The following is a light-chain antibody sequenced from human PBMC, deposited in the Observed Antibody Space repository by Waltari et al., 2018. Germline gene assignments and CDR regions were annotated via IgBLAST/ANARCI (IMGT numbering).Light chain of an antibody. V-gene: IGKV3-15*01. CDR2: GAS. CDR3: QQYNNWPPWT. J-gene: IGKJ1*01. CDR1: QTVSSN. Sequence: ETELTQSPATLSVSPGERVTLSCRASQTVSSNLAWYQQKPGQVPRLLVYGASIRATCIPSRFSGSCSGTQFTLTINSLQSEDFAVYYCQQYNNWPPWTFGQGTKVEIK.